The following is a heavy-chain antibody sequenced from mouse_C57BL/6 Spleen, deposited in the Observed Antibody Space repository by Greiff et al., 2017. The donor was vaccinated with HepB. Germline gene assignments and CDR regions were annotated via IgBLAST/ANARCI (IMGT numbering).Heavy chain of an antibody. D-gene: IGHD1-1*01. Sequence: EVKLVESGGGLVKPGGSLKISCAASGFTFSSYAMSWVRQTPEKRLEWVATIRDGGSYSYYPDNVKGRFTIYSDNAKHNLDLEMSKLKSEDTAMYYCAREATVVGEAFDYWGQGTSVTVSS. V-gene: IGHV5-4*03. CDR3: AREATVVGEAFDY. CDR2: IRDGGSYS. CDR1: GFTFSSYA. J-gene: IGHJ4*01.